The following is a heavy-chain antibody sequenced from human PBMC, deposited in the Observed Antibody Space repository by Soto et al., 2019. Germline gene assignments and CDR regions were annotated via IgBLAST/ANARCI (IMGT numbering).Heavy chain of an antibody. J-gene: IGHJ3*02. V-gene: IGHV3-21*01. Sequence: GGSLRLSCAASGFTFSSYSMNWVRQAPGKGLEWVSSISSSSSYIYYADSVKGRFTISRDNAKNSLYLQMNSLRAEDTAVYYCARTTEGILWWGDAFDIWGQGTMVTVSS. D-gene: IGHD2-21*01. CDR1: GFTFSSYS. CDR2: ISSSSSYI. CDR3: ARTTEGILWWGDAFDI.